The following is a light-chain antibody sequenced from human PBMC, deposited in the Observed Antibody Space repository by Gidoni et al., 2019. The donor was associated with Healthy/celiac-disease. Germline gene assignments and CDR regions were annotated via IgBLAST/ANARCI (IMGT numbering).Light chain of an antibody. J-gene: IGKJ1*01. Sequence: EVVMTQSPATLSVSPGERVTLSCRASQSVSSNLAWYQQKPGQAPRLLIYGASTRATGIPARFSGSGSGTDFTLTISSLQSEDFAVYYCQQSRGTFGQGTKVEIK. CDR1: QSVSSN. V-gene: IGKV3-15*01. CDR3: QQSRGT. CDR2: GAS.